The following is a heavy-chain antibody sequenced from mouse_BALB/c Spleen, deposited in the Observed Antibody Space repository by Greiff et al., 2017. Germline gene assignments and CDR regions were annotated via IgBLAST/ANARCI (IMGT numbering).Heavy chain of an antibody. D-gene: IGHD1-1*01. Sequence: DVHLVESGGGLVQPGGSRKLSCAASGFTFSSFGMHWVRQAPAKGLEWVAYISSGSSTIYYADTVKGRFTISRDNPKTTLFLQMTSLRSEDTAMYYGAISPYYYGSSHYFDYWGQGTTLTVSS. CDR1: GFTFSSFG. CDR2: ISSGSSTI. V-gene: IGHV5-17*02. J-gene: IGHJ2*01. CDR3: AISPYYYGSSHYFDY.